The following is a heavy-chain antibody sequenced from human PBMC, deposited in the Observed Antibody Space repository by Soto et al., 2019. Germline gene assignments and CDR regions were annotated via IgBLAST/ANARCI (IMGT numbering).Heavy chain of an antibody. J-gene: IGHJ5*02. D-gene: IGHD3-9*01. V-gene: IGHV4-59*01. CDR2: IYYSGTT. CDR3: VRYVNPYDTAVWFDP. CDR1: GGSTRNYF. Sequence: QVQLQESGPGLVKPSETLSLTYTVSGGSTRNYFWSWIRQPPGKGLEWIGCIYYSGTTNYNSSLKSRVTISLDTTKNQFSLRLRSVTAADTAVYYCVRYVNPYDTAVWFDPWGQGTLVTVSS.